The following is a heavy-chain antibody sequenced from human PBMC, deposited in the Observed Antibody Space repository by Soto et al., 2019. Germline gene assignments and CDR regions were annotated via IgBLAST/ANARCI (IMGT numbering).Heavy chain of an antibody. V-gene: IGHV3-74*01. CDR1: GFTFSYYW. Sequence: GGSLRLSCAASGFTFSYYWMHWVRQAPGKGLVWVSRIHSDGSSTTYADFAKGRFIISRDNARNTVDLQMNSVRVEDTAVYYCARGDRGAFDLWGQGTVVTVSS. D-gene: IGHD1-26*01. CDR2: IHSDGSST. J-gene: IGHJ3*01. CDR3: ARGDRGAFDL.